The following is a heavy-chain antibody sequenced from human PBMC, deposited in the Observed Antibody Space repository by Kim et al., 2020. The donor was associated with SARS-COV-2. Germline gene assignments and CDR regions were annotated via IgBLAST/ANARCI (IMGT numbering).Heavy chain of an antibody. V-gene: IGHV3-7*03. J-gene: IGHJ4*02. CDR3: AMSGYNFLSPQDD. Sequence: GGSLRLSCAASGFRFSSYWMSWVRQAPGKGLEWVANIKEDGSEKYYVDSVKGRFTISRDNDKNSLYLQMNTLRAEDTAVYYCAMSGYNFLSPQDDWGQGTLVTVSS. CDR1: GFRFSSYW. D-gene: IGHD5-18*01. CDR2: IKEDGSEK.